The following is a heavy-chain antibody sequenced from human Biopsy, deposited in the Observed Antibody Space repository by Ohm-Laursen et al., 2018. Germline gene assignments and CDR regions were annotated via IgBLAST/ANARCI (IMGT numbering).Heavy chain of an antibody. CDR1: GGSISSYY. CDR2: IYYTGST. D-gene: IGHD1-26*01. Sequence: PGTLSLTRTVSGGSISSYYWSWIRQPPGKGLEWIGYIYYTGSTNYNPSLKSRVTISVDTSMNHLSLRLTSVTAADTAVYYCARHAPSYSGSYWRYFDLWGRGTLVTVSS. J-gene: IGHJ2*01. V-gene: IGHV4-59*08. CDR3: ARHAPSYSGSYWRYFDL.